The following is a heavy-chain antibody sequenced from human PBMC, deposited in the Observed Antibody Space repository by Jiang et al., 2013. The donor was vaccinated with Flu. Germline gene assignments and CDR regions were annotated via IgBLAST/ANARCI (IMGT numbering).Heavy chain of an antibody. D-gene: IGHD6-13*01. Sequence: GAEVKKPGASVKVSCKASGYTFTSYGISWVRQAPGQGLEWMGWISAYNGNTNYAQKLQGRVTMTTDTSTSTAYMELRSLRSDDTAVYYCARGDHGPYSRVLGGMDVWGQGTTVTVSS. J-gene: IGHJ6*02. CDR1: GYTFTSYG. CDR3: ARGDHGPYSRVLGGMDV. V-gene: IGHV1-18*01. CDR2: ISAYNGNT.